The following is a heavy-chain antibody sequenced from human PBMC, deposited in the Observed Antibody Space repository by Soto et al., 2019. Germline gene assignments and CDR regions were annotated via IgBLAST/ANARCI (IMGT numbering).Heavy chain of an antibody. V-gene: IGHV1-18*01. CDR1: GYTFTSYG. D-gene: IGHD6-19*01. Sequence: GASVKVSCKASGYTFTSYGISWVRQAPGQGLEWMGWISAYNGNTNYAQKLQGRVTMTTDTSTSTAYMELRSLRSDDTAVYYCARDWGLNGIAVAGLYFDYWGQGTLVTVSS. J-gene: IGHJ4*02. CDR3: ARDWGLNGIAVAGLYFDY. CDR2: ISAYNGNT.